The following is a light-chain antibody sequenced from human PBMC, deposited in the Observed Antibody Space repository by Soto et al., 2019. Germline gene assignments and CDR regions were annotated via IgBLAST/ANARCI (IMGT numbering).Light chain of an antibody. V-gene: IGKV1-5*01. Sequence: DIQMTQSPSTLSASVGDRVTITCRASQSISSSLAWYQQKPGKAPNLLIYDASSLESGVPSRFSGSGSGTEFTLSISSLQPDDFATYYCLQSSSTPPFTFGPGTKVDLK. J-gene: IGKJ3*01. CDR1: QSISSS. CDR2: DAS. CDR3: LQSSSTPPFT.